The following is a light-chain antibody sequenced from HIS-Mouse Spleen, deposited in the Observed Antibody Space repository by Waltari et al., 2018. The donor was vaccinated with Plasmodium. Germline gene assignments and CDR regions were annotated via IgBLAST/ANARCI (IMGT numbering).Light chain of an antibody. V-gene: IGKV1-39*01. CDR3: QQSYSTPWT. Sequence: DIQMTQSPSSLSASVGDRVTITCRASQSISSYLKWYQQKPGQAPKLLIYAASSLQSGVPSRVSGSGAGTDFTLNMSSLQPEECATYYCQQSYSTPWTFGQGTKVEIK. J-gene: IGKJ1*01. CDR1: QSISSY. CDR2: AAS.